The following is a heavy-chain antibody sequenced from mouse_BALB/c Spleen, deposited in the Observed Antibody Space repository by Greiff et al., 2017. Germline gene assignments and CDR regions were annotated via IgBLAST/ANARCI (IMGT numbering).Heavy chain of an antibody. Sequence: EVQVVESGGGLVQPGGSRKLSCAASGFTFSSFGMHWVRQAPEKGLEWVAYISSGSSTIYYADTVKGRFTISRDNPKNTLFLQMTSLRSEDTAMYYCARFDGYYPYAMDYWGQGTSVTVSS. CDR1: GFTFSSFG. CDR2: ISSGSSTI. V-gene: IGHV5-17*02. J-gene: IGHJ4*01. D-gene: IGHD2-3*01. CDR3: ARFDGYYPYAMDY.